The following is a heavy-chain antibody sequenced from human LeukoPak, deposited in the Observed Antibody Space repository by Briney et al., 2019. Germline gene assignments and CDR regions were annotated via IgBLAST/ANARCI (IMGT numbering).Heavy chain of an antibody. CDR1: GGSISSYY. CDR2: IYYSGST. CDR3: ARGGITEDFDY. J-gene: IGHJ4*02. Sequence: SETLSLTCTVSGGSISSYYWSWIRQPPGKGLEWIGYIYYSGSTNYNPSLKSRVTISVDTSKSQSSLKLSSVTAADTAVYYCARGGITEDFDYWGQGTLVTVPS. V-gene: IGHV4-59*01.